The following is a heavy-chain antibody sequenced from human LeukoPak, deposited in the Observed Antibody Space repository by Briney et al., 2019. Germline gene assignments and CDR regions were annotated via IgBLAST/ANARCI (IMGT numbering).Heavy chain of an antibody. CDR1: GFTVSSSY. CDR2: LYNIGSA. D-gene: IGHD1-26*01. CDR3: ARAGGSYYNY. J-gene: IGHJ4*02. Sequence: QSGGSLRLSCAASGFTVSSSYMSWVRQAPGKGLEWVSVLYNIGSAYYADSVRGRFTISRDNSKNTLYLQMNSLRAEDTAVYYCARAGGSYYNYWGQGTLVTVSS. V-gene: IGHV3-66*01.